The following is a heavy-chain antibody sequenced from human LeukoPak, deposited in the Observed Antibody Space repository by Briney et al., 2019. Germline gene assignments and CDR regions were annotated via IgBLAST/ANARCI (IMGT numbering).Heavy chain of an antibody. CDR2: INHSGST. V-gene: IGHV4-34*01. D-gene: IGHD5-18*01. J-gene: IGHJ4*02. Sequence: SETLSLTCAVYGGSFSGYYWSWIRQPPGKGLEWIGEINHSGSTNYNPSLNSRVSISVDTSKNQFSLRLNSVTAADTAVYYCARKRIYSYGRHTGVAVTESFDSWGQGTLVTVSS. CDR1: GGSFSGYY. CDR3: ARKRIYSYGRHTGVAVTESFDS.